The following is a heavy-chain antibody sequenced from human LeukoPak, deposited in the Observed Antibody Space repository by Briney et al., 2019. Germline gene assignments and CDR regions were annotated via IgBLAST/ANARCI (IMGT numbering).Heavy chain of an antibody. V-gene: IGHV5-51*01. J-gene: IGHJ3*02. Sequence: GESLTISCKGSGYNFITYWIAWVRQMPGKGLEWMGNIYPGDSDTRYSPSLQGQVSISADKSISTAYLHWSSLKASDAAMYYCARQSCSGGNCYSRAFDIWGQGTMVAVSS. CDR2: IYPGDSDT. D-gene: IGHD2-15*01. CDR1: GYNFITYW. CDR3: ARQSCSGGNCYSRAFDI.